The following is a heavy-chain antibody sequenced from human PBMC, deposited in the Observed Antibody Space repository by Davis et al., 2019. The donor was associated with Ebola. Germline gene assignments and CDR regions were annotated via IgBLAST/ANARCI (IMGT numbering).Heavy chain of an antibody. CDR1: GFTFSSYA. Sequence: GESLKISCAASGFTFSSYAMSWVRQAPGKGLEWVSAISGSGGSTYYADSVKGRFTISRDNSKNTLYLQMNSLRAEDTAVYYCARDAQIAVAGTRYYGMDVWGQGTTVTVSS. V-gene: IGHV3-23*01. J-gene: IGHJ6*02. CDR2: ISGSGGST. CDR3: ARDAQIAVAGTRYYGMDV. D-gene: IGHD6-19*01.